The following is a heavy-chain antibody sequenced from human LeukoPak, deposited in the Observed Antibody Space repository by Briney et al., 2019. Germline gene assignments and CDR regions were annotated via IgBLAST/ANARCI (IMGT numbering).Heavy chain of an antibody. CDR3: ARVVEYYYDSSGYYFSGPFDI. D-gene: IGHD3-22*01. CDR2: IYYSGST. J-gene: IGHJ3*02. CDR1: GGSISSYY. Sequence: PSETLSLTCTVSGGSISSYYWSWIRQPPGKGLEWIGYIYYSGSTNYNPSLKSRVTISVDTSKNQFSLKLSSVTAADTAVYYCARVVEYYYDSSGYYFSGPFDIWGQGTMVTVSS. V-gene: IGHV4-59*01.